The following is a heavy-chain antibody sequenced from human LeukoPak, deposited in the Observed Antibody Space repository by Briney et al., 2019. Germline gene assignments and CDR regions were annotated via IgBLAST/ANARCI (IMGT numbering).Heavy chain of an antibody. D-gene: IGHD2-8*02. CDR1: CGSISSISFY. V-gene: IGHV4-39*01. Sequence: SETLSLTCSVSCGSISSISFYWAWVRQPPEKGLEWIGHIYYTGDSYLNTSLMSRVTLSVDTSKNQLSLTVNSVTVADTAVYYCVRLQRVLPSNDFWGQGTLVTVSS. CDR3: VRLQRVLPSNDF. J-gene: IGHJ4*02. CDR2: IYYTGDS.